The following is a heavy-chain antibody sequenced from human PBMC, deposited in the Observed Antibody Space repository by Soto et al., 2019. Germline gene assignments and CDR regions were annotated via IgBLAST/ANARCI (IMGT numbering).Heavy chain of an antibody. D-gene: IGHD3-10*01. CDR3: ARAGPWFGDSKYNDY. CDR1: GGTFSSYT. V-gene: IGHV1-69*02. J-gene: IGHJ4*02. CDR2: IIPSLGIA. Sequence: QVQLVQSGAEVKKPGSSGKVSCKASGGTFSSYTIRWVRQAPGQGLEWMGRIIPSLGIANYAQKLQGRATITADKSTSTAYRELSSLRSEDTAVYYCARAGPWFGDSKYNDYRGQGTLVTVFS.